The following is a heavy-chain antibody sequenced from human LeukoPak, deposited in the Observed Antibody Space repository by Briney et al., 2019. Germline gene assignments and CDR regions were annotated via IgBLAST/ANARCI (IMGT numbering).Heavy chain of an antibody. V-gene: IGHV4-4*07. D-gene: IGHD6-6*01. Sequence: KPSETLFLTCTVSGGSISSYYWSWIRQPAGKGLEWIGRIYTSGSTNYNPSLKSRVTMSVDTSKNQFSLKLSSVTAADTAVYYCARVAAARPFPEYFDYWGQGTLVTVSS. J-gene: IGHJ4*02. CDR3: ARVAAARPFPEYFDY. CDR2: IYTSGST. CDR1: GGSISSYY.